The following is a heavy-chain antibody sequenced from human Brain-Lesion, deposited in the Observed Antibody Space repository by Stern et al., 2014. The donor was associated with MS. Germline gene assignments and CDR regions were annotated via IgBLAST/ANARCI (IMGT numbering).Heavy chain of an antibody. J-gene: IGHJ6*02. CDR3: ARDQRGITIFGVVTDYYYLGMDV. CDR2: INPNTGGT. CDR1: GYIFTGYY. Sequence: QVQLVQSGAEVKKPGASVKVSCKTSGYIFTGYYIHWVRQAPGQGLDWMAWINPNTGGTMYAQKLQGRVTMSRDTSISTAFVELSSLTSDDTAVYYCARDQRGITIFGVVTDYYYLGMDVWGQGTTVTVSS. V-gene: IGHV1-2*02. D-gene: IGHD3-3*01.